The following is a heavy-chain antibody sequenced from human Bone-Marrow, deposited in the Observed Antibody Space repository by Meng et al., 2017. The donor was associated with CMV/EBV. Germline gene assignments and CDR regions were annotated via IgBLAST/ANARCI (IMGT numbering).Heavy chain of an antibody. D-gene: IGHD3/OR15-3a*01. V-gene: IGHV1-2*02. CDR3: ARLFHTTLGTNYYYGMDV. Sequence: ASVKDYCKASGYTFTGYNIHWVRQAPGQGLDWMGWINPHSGDTKYAEKFQGRVTLTRDTSISTAYLELSRLTSDDTAVFFCARLFHTTLGTNYYYGMDVWGQGTTVTVSS. CDR2: INPHSGDT. CDR1: GYTFTGYN. J-gene: IGHJ6*02.